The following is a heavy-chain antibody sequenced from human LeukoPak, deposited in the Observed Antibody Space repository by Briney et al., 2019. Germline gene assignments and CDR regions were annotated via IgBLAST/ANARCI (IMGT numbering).Heavy chain of an antibody. CDR3: WGFGELYGFNAFDI. D-gene: IGHD3-10*01. V-gene: IGHV4-4*02. CDR1: GGSISSSNW. J-gene: IGHJ3*02. CDR2: IYHSGST. Sequence: SETLSLTCAVSGGSISSSNWWSWVRQPPGKGLEWIGEIYHSGSTNYNPSLKSRVTISVDKSKNQFSLKLSSVTAADTAVYYCWGFGELYGFNAFDIWGQGTMVTVSS.